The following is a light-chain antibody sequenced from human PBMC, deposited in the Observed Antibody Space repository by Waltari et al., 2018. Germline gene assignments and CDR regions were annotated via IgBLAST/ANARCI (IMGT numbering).Light chain of an antibody. CDR3: SSYAGNNTVV. CDR1: SRDVGGDRY. CDR2: EVK. Sequence: QSALTQPPSASGSPGESVTISCTGTSRDVGGDRYVPWFQQHPGKAPKLMIYEVKRRPSGVPDRFSGSKSGNTASLTVSELQTEDEADYYCSSYAGNNTVVFGGGTRLTVL. J-gene: IGLJ2*01. V-gene: IGLV2-8*01.